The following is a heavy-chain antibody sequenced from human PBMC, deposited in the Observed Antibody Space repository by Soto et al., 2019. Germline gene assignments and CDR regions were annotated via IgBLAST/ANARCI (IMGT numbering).Heavy chain of an antibody. CDR2: IYWDDDK. Sequence: QITLKESGPTLVKPTQPLTLTCTFSGFSLRISGVGVGWIRQPPGKALEWLALIYWDDDKRYSPSLKSRLTITKDTSNNQVVLTMTNMYPVDTATYYCAHSATVSDAFDIWGQGSMVTVSS. CDR3: AHSATVSDAFDI. J-gene: IGHJ3*02. V-gene: IGHV2-5*02. D-gene: IGHD2-15*01. CDR1: GFSLRISGVG.